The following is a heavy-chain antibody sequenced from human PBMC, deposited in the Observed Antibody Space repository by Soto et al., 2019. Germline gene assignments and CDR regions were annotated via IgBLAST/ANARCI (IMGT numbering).Heavy chain of an antibody. V-gene: IGHV3-23*01. CDR2: ISGSGDST. D-gene: IGHD2-2*01. CDR1: GFTFTTYA. J-gene: IGHJ3*02. CDR3: SKEGQLPTAGYAFDI. Sequence: GGSLRLSCAASGFTFTTYAMSWVRQAPGKGLEWVSSISGSGDSTYYADSVKGRFTISRDNSKTTVHLQMNSLRAEDTALYYCSKEGQLPTAGYAFDIWGHGTMVTVSS.